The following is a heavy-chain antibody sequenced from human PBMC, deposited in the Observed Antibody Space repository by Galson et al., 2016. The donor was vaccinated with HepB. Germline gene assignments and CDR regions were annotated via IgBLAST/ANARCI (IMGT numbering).Heavy chain of an antibody. D-gene: IGHD3-10*01. J-gene: IGHJ4*02. CDR1: GFKFEDHA. V-gene: IGHV3-9*01. CDR2: INWSSEKK. CDR3: VRAKGSGSYYES. Sequence: SLRLSCAASGFKFEDHAMHWVRQPPGKGLEWVSGINWSSEKKVYSDSVKGRCAISRDNAKNSLYLQMNSLKPEDPAFYYCVRAKGSGSYYESWGPGTLVTVSS.